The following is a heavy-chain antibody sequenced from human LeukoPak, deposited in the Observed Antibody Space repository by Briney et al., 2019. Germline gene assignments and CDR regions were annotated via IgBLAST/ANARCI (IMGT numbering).Heavy chain of an antibody. CDR3: ARSTVVKLGYFDY. V-gene: IGHV4-38-2*02. CDR2: IYHSGST. J-gene: IGHJ4*02. D-gene: IGHD4-23*01. CDR1: GYSISSGNY. Sequence: PSETLSLTCSVSGYSISSGNYWGWIRQPPGKGLEWIGSIYHSGSTYYNSSLKSRVTISVDTSKNQFSLKLSSVTAADTAVYYCARSTVVKLGYFDYWGQGTLVTVSS.